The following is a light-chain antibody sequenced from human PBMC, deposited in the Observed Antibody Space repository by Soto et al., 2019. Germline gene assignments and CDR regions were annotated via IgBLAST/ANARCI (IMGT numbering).Light chain of an antibody. V-gene: IGKV1-5*01. J-gene: IGKJ1*01. CDR1: QTVNGW. Sequence: DIQMTQSPSTLSASVGDRVTITCRASQTVNGWLAWYQQKPGKAPKLLIYAASNLESGVPSRFSGSGSASEFTLTISSLQPDDSATYYCQRYNSNPWTFGQGTKV. CDR2: AAS. CDR3: QRYNSNPWT.